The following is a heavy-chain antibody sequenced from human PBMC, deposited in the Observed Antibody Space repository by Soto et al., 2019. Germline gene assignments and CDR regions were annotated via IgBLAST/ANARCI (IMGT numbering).Heavy chain of an antibody. CDR3: ARVRRLIIRYFEWFAAFDI. J-gene: IGHJ3*02. D-gene: IGHD3-9*01. V-gene: IGHV3-33*01. CDR1: GFTFSGYG. Sequence: LRHSCAASGFTFSGYGMHWVRQAPGKGLEWGAVIWYDGSNKYYADSVKGRFTISRDNSKNTLYLQMNSLRAEDTAVYYCARVRRLIIRYFEWFAAFDIGGQGTMVPV. CDR2: IWYDGSNK.